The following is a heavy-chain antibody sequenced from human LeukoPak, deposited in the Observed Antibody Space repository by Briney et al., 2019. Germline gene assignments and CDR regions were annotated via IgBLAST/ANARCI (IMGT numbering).Heavy chain of an antibody. CDR2: INHSGST. D-gene: IGHD6-13*01. V-gene: IGHV4-34*01. CDR1: GGSFSGYY. Sequence: SETLSLTCAVYGGSFSGYYWSWIRQPPGKGLEWIGEINHSGSTNYNPSLKSRVTISVDTSKNQFSLKLSSVTAADTAVYYCARDFGGSSWYQPYYYYYGMDVWGQGTTVTVSS. CDR3: ARDFGGSSWYQPYYYYYGMDV. J-gene: IGHJ6*02.